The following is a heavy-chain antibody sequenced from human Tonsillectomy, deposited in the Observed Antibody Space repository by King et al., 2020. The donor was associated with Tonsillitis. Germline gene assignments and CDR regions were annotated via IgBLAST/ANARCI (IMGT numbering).Heavy chain of an antibody. CDR1: GYTFAGFY. V-gene: IGHV1-2*02. CDR2: IDPNSGYT. D-gene: IGHD2-15*01. J-gene: IGHJ4*02. CDR3: AKDERPHYCSGGSCDFDY. Sequence: QLVQSEAEVKEPGASVKVSCKASGYTFAGFYLHWVRQAPGQGLEWMGWIDPNSGYTKYSQNFQGRVTMTRDTSVSTAYMELSSLRSDDTAVYYCAKDERPHYCSGGSCDFDYWGQGTLVTVSS.